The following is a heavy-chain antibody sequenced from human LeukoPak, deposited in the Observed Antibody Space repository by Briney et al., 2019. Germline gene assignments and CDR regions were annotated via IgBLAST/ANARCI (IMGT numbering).Heavy chain of an antibody. CDR2: ISSSGTYT. CDR3: VRIRTRVNPYNY. D-gene: IGHD4-17*01. V-gene: IGHV3-11*03. J-gene: IGHJ4*02. CDR1: GFTFSDYY. Sequence: GGSLRLSCAASGFTFSDYYMSWIRQAPGKGLEWLSYISSSGTYTDYADSVKGRFTISRDNAKNSVYLHMNSLRADDTAVYYCVRIRTRVNPYNYWGQGTLVTVSS.